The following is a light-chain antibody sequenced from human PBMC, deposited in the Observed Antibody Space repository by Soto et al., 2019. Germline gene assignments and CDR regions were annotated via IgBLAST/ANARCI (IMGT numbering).Light chain of an antibody. Sequence: QSVLTQPPSVSGAPGQRVTISCTGSSSNIGAGYDVHWYQQLPGTAPKLLIYGNSNRPSGVPDRFSGSKSGTSASLAITGLRAEDEADYYSQSYDSSLSAHVVFGGGTKVPVL. CDR2: GNS. J-gene: IGLJ2*01. V-gene: IGLV1-40*01. CDR1: SSNIGAGYD. CDR3: QSYDSSLSAHVV.